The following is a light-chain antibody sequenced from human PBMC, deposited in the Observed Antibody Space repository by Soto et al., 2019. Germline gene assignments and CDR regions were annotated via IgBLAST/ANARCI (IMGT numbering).Light chain of an antibody. J-gene: IGKJ1*01. V-gene: IGKV1-6*01. CDR3: LQDYNYPLT. Sequence: AIQMTQSPSSLSASVGDRVTITCRASQGIRNYLGWYQQHPGKAPTLLIYAASSLQSGVPSRFSGSGSGTDFTLNISSLQPEDLATYYCLQDYNYPLTFGQGTKVAIK. CDR2: AAS. CDR1: QGIRNY.